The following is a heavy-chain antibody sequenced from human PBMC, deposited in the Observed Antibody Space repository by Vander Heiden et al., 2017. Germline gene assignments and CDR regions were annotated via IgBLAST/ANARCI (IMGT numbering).Heavy chain of an antibody. CDR1: GFTFSSYG. CDR3: AKDYSNKNYYYYGMDV. V-gene: IGHV3-30*18. Sequence: QVPLEESGRDVVQPGSSLRVSCPASGFTFSSYGMHWVRQAPGKGLEWVAVISHDGSNNYYADSVKGRFTISRDTSKNTVYLQMDSLRAEDTAVYYCAKDYSNKNYYYYGMDVWGQGTTVTVS. J-gene: IGHJ6*02. CDR2: ISHDGSNN. D-gene: IGHD6-13*01.